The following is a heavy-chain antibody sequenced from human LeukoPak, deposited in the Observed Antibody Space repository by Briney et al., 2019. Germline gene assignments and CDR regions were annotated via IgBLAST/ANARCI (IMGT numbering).Heavy chain of an antibody. D-gene: IGHD5-24*01. CDR3: ARGFGRDGYEPFDY. CDR2: IIPIFGTA. CDR1: GGTFSSYA. J-gene: IGHJ4*02. Sequence: ASVKVSCKASGGTFSSYAISWVRQAPGQGLEWMGGIIPIFGTANYAQKFQGRVTITADKSTSTAYMELSSLRSEDTAVYYCARGFGRDGYEPFDYWGQGTLVTVSS. V-gene: IGHV1-69*06.